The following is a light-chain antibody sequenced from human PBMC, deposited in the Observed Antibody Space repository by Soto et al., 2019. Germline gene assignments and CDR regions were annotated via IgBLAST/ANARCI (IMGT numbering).Light chain of an antibody. V-gene: IGKV1-5*03. CDR3: QQYNSYSST. J-gene: IGKJ1*01. CDR2: KAS. CDR1: QSISSW. Sequence: DIQMTQSPSTLSASVGDRVTITCRASQSISSWLAWYQQKPGKAPKLLIYKASSLESGVPSRFSASGSGTEFTLTISSLQPDDFATYYCQQYNSYSSTFGQGTKVDIK.